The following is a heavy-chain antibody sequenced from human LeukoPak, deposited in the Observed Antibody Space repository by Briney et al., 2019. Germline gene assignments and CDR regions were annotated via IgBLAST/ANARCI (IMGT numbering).Heavy chain of an antibody. Sequence: SETLSLTCTVSGGSISSISYHWGWSRQPPGKGLEWLGRIYYIGSTCYNPARKSRVTISLRTAKNHLSLKLSSVTAADTPVYYCARGEDIVGPTGYLDSWGQGALVTV. V-gene: IGHV4-39*02. D-gene: IGHD1-26*01. CDR2: IYYIGST. CDR1: GGSISSISYH. CDR3: ARGEDIVGPTGYLDS. J-gene: IGHJ4*02.